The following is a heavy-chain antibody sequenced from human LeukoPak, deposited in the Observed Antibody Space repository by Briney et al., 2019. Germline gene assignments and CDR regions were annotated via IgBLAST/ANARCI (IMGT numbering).Heavy chain of an antibody. CDR2: IYTSGST. CDR1: GGSISSGSYY. Sequence: SETLSLTCTVSGGSISSGSYYWSWIRQPAGKGLEWIGHIYTSGSTNYNPSLKSRVTISVDTSKNQFSLKLRSVTAADTAVYYCAREVVRGVSNWFDPWGQGTLVTVSS. J-gene: IGHJ5*02. V-gene: IGHV4-61*09. CDR3: AREVVRGVSNWFDP. D-gene: IGHD3-10*01.